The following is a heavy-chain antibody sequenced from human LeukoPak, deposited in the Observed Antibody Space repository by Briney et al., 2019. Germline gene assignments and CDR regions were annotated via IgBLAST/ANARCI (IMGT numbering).Heavy chain of an antibody. CDR2: IIPIFGAA. CDR1: GGTFSSYA. V-gene: IGHV1-69*13. J-gene: IGHJ4*02. CDR3: ASKRGYSYGLDY. D-gene: IGHD5-18*01. Sequence: SVKVSCKASGGTFSSYAISWVRQAPGQGLEWMGGIIPIFGAANYAQKFQGRVTITADESTSTGYMELSSLRSEDTAVYYCASKRGYSYGLDYWGQGTLVTVSS.